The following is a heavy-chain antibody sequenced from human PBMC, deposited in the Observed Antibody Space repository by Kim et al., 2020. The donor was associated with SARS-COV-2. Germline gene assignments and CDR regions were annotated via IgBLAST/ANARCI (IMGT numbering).Heavy chain of an antibody. CDR3: AKDRTDSSYNWFDP. V-gene: IGHV3-23*01. Sequence: DSGKGRFTITRDNSKNTLYLKMNSLRAEETAVYYCAKDRTDSSYNWFDPWGQGTLVTVSS. D-gene: IGHD6-19*01. J-gene: IGHJ5*02.